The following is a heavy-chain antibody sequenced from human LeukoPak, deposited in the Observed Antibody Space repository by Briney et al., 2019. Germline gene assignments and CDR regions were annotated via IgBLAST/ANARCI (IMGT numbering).Heavy chain of an antibody. V-gene: IGHV4-59*08. J-gene: IGHJ4*02. CDR1: GASISGYY. D-gene: IGHD4-23*01. Sequence: RSSETLSLTCTVSGASISGYYWSWIRQPPGKGLEWIGYVYSTGSTSYNPSLKSRLTISVDSDQFFLRLRSVTAADTAVYYCAMTAAVVNPYYFDYWGQGALVTVSS. CDR2: VYSTGST. CDR3: AMTAAVVNPYYFDY.